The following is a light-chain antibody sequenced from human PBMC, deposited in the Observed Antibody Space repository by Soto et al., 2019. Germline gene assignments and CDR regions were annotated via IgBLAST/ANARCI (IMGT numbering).Light chain of an antibody. Sequence: EIVLTQSPATLSLSPGERATLSCRASQSVSNYLAWYQQKPGQAPRLLIYDASHRAAGIPARFSGSGSGTESTLTISRLEPDDCALYYCQQRGSGPPLIFGGGTRVEIK. V-gene: IGKV3-11*01. CDR3: QQRGSGPPLI. CDR1: QSVSNY. CDR2: DAS. J-gene: IGKJ4*01.